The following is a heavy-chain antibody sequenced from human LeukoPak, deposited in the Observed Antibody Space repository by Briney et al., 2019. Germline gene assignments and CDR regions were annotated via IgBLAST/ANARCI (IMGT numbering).Heavy chain of an antibody. D-gene: IGHD2-8*01. CDR3: ARAVYPSYGMDV. Sequence: ASVKVSCTASGYTFTSYYMHWVRQAPGQGLEWMGIINPSGGSTSYAQKFQGRVTMTRDTSTGTVYMELSSLRSEDTAVYYCARAVYPSYGMDVWGRGTTVTVSS. CDR1: GYTFTSYY. CDR2: INPSGGST. J-gene: IGHJ6*02. V-gene: IGHV1-46*01.